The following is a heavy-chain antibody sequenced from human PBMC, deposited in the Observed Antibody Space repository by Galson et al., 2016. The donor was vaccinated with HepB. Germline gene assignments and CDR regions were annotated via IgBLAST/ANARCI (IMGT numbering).Heavy chain of an antibody. Sequence: SVKVSCKASGGTFSSLTFSWVRQAPGQGLEWMGGIIPRFGTADYAQKFKGRVTITADAPTKTVYMELSSLRSDDTAVYYCARGDFSLSGVVITAAAYFDYWGQGTLVTVSS. CDR1: GGTFSSLT. CDR2: IIPRFGTA. CDR3: ARGDFSLSGVVITAAAYFDY. D-gene: IGHD3-3*01. V-gene: IGHV1-69*13. J-gene: IGHJ4*02.